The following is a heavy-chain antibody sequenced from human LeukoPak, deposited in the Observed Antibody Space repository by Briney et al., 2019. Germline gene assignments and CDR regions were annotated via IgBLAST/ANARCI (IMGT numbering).Heavy chain of an antibody. Sequence: GGSLRLSCAASGFSFSDYNMNWVRQAPGKALEWVSSITTCSTYIYYGDSVKGRFTISRDNAKTSLYPQMNSLRAEDTAVYYCARDNLRKDDYWGQGTLVTVSS. J-gene: IGHJ4*02. CDR1: GFSFSDYN. V-gene: IGHV3-21*01. CDR3: ARDNLRKDDY. CDR2: ITTCSTYI.